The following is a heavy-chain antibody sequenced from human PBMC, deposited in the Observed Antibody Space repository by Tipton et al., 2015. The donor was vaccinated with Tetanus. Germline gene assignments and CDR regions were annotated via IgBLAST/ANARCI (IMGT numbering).Heavy chain of an antibody. CDR1: GFTFKSYG. V-gene: IGHV3-21*01. CDR2: ITGNGRNT. D-gene: IGHD3-16*01. CDR3: ARGSTLGATNDY. Sequence: GSLRLSCAASGFTFKSYGMNWFRQAPGKGLEWVSSITGNGRNTFYGDAVKGRFTISRDNAKNSVYLEMHSLRANDTAVYFCARGSTLGATNDYWGRGTLVTVSS. J-gene: IGHJ4*02.